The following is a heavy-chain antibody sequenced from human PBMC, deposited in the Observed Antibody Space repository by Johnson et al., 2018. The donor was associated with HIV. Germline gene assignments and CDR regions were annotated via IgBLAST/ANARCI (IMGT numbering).Heavy chain of an antibody. V-gene: IGHV3-66*04. CDR3: ARRDAALVTAAFDI. CDR2: IYNDDST. J-gene: IGHJ3*02. CDR1: GFTFTNYG. Sequence: VQLVESGGGLVQPGGSRRLSCAASGFTFTNYGMSWVRQAPGKGLEWVSGIYNDDSTYYADSVKGRFTISRDISKNTLSLQMNSLRAEDTAVYYCARRDAALVTAAFDIWGQGTMVTVAS. D-gene: IGHD5-18*01.